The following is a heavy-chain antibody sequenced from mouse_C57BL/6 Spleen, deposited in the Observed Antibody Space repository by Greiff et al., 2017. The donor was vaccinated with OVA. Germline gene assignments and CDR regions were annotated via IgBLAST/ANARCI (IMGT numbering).Heavy chain of an antibody. V-gene: IGHV1-7*01. CDR1: GYTFTSYW. Sequence: VQLQQSGAELAKPGASVKLSCKASGYTFTSYWMHWVKQRPGQGLEWIGYINPSSGYTKYNQKFKDKATLTADKSSSTAYMQLSSLTDGDAAVYYCARGDYFDYWGQGTTLTVSS. J-gene: IGHJ2*01. CDR3: ARGDYFDY. CDR2: INPSSGYT.